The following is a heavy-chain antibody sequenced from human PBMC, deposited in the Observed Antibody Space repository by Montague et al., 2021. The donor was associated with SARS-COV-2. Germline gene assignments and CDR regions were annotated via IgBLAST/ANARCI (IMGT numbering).Heavy chain of an antibody. D-gene: IGHD6-6*01. CDR3: ARPRPGSPNSWFDT. Sequence: SETLSLTCSVSGGPFSSTSFYWGWIRQSPGKGLEWVANFYYTGITYYDPSLKSRVTLSVDPSTNQFFLKLTSVTAADTAVYYCARPRPGSPNSWFDTWGQGILVTVSS. J-gene: IGHJ5*02. CDR1: GGPFSSTSFY. V-gene: IGHV4-39*01. CDR2: FYYTGIT.